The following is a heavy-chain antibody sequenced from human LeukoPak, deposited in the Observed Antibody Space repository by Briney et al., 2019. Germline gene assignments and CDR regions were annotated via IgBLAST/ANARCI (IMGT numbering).Heavy chain of an antibody. J-gene: IGHJ4*02. V-gene: IGHV1-46*01. D-gene: IGHD7-27*01. CDR3: ARLPRTNWGCFDY. CDR2: IYPRDGST. Sequence: SVQVSCQASGYTFTSNYIHWVRQAPGQGLEGIGMIYPRDGSTSYAQKFQGRVTVTRDTSISTAYMELSRLRSDDTAVYYCARLPRTNWGCFDYWGQGTLVTVSS. CDR1: GYTFTSNY.